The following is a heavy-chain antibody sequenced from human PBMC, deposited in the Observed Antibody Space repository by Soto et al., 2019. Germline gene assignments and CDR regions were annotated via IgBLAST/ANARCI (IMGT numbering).Heavy chain of an antibody. CDR2: NIPIFGTA. Sequence: QVQLVQSGAEVKKPGSSVKVSCKASGGTFSSYAISWVRQAPGQGLEWMGGNIPIFGTANYAQKCQGRVTXTXDXXTSTAYMERSSVRSEDTAVYYCATADHGGEGRFVYGGQGTLVAVSS. CDR1: GGTFSSYA. J-gene: IGHJ4*02. D-gene: IGHD6-25*01. V-gene: IGHV1-69*05. CDR3: ATADHGGEGRFVY.